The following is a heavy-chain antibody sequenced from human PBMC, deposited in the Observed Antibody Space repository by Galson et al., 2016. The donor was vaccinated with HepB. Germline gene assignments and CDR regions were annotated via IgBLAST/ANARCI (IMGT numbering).Heavy chain of an antibody. V-gene: IGHV1-18*01. CDR1: GYTFTSYG. D-gene: IGHD6-19*01. J-gene: IGHJ4*02. CDR3: ARVLREWLGDLPSDY. Sequence: SVKVSCKASGYTFTSYGISWVRQAPGQGLEWMGWISGYTGNTKYAQKLQGRFPITADKSTSPAYMELSSLRSEDTAMYYCARVLREWLGDLPSDYWGQGTLVTVSS. CDR2: ISGYTGNT.